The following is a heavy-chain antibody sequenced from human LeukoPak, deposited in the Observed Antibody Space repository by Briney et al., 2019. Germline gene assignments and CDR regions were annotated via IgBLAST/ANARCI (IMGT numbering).Heavy chain of an antibody. J-gene: IGHJ4*02. V-gene: IGHV3-53*01. Sequence: PGGSLRLSCAASGFTVSSNYMSWVRQAPGKGLEWVSVIYSGGSTYCADSVKGRFTISRDNSKNTLYLQMNSLRAEDTAVYYCARAQQQPFDYWGQGTLVTVSS. CDR1: GFTVSSNY. D-gene: IGHD6-13*01. CDR2: IYSGGST. CDR3: ARAQQQPFDY.